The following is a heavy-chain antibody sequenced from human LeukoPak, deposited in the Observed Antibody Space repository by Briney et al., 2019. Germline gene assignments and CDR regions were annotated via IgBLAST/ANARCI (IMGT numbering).Heavy chain of an antibody. CDR1: GYSFTSYW. CDR2: MYPGDSET. J-gene: IGHJ3*02. D-gene: IGHD1-26*01. CDR3: ATTLYSGIYGDAFDI. Sequence: GESLKISCKGSGYSFTSYWIGWVRQMPGKGLEWMGIMYPGDSETRYSPSFQSQVTISADKSISTAYLQWSSLKASDTAMYYCATTLYSGIYGDAFDIWGQGTMVTVFS. V-gene: IGHV5-51*01.